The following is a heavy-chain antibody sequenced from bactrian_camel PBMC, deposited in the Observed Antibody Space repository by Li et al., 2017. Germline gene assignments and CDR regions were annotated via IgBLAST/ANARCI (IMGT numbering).Heavy chain of an antibody. CDR3: AADLGWCGSAPLQRTFRN. J-gene: IGHJ4*01. Sequence: VQLVESGGGSVQAGGSLRLSCEASGLTFSTYCMAWFRQTPGSKREGVAAIAPSTGSTYYDDSVKGRFTVSHVNANNTLHLQMNSLKPEDTAVYYCAADLGWCGSAPLQRTFRNWGQGTQVTVS. CDR1: GLTFSTYC. D-gene: IGHD6*01. V-gene: IGHV3S1*01. CDR2: IAPSTGST.